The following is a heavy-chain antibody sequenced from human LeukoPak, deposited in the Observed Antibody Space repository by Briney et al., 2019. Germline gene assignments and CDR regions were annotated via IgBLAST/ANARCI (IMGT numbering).Heavy chain of an antibody. CDR2: ISGSGGST. CDR3: AKVRIRQLVLAFDY. CDR1: GFTFSDFY. Sequence: GGSLRLSCAASGFTFSDFYMSWIRQAPGKGLEWVSAISGSGGSTYYADSVKGRLTISRDNSKNTLYLQMNSLRAEDTAVYYCAKVRIRQLVLAFDYWGQGTLVTVSS. D-gene: IGHD6-13*01. V-gene: IGHV3-23*01. J-gene: IGHJ4*02.